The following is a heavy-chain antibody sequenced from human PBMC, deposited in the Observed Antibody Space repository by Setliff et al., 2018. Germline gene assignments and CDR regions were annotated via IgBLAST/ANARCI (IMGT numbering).Heavy chain of an antibody. D-gene: IGHD1-1*01. CDR1: GASFSDTY. CDR3: TRGWSTGYNT. V-gene: IGHV4-34*01. Sequence: PSETLSLTCAVYGASFSDTYWSWIRQPPGKGLEWIGDINYLGNTNYNPSLKTRVTISVDTSKNQFSLNLVSLTAADTAVYYCTRGWSTGYNTWGQGLLVTVSS. CDR2: INYLGNT. J-gene: IGHJ4*02.